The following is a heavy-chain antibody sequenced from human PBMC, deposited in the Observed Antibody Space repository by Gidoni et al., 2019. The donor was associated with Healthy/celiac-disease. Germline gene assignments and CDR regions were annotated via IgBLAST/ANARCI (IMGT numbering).Heavy chain of an antibody. Sequence: QVQLVQSGAEVKKPGASVKVPCKASGYTFTSYYMHWVRQAPGQGLEWMGIINPSGGSTSYAQKFQGRVTMTRDTSTSTVYMELSSLRSEDTAVYYCARSPFGELSVREYYFDYWGQGTLVTVSS. CDR2: INPSGGST. CDR3: ARSPFGELSVREYYFDY. J-gene: IGHJ4*02. V-gene: IGHV1-46*01. D-gene: IGHD3-10*01. CDR1: GYTFTSYY.